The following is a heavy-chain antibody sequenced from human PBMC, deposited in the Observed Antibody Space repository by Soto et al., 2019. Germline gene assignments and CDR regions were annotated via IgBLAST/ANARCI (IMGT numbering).Heavy chain of an antibody. CDR3: ARGPDYYDSSGYYPLAY. D-gene: IGHD3-22*01. Sequence: GSLRLSCAASGFTFRDYYMSWIRQAPGKGLEWVSDISSSSTYINYADSVKGRFTISRDNAKNSLYLQMNSLRAEDTAVYYCARGPDYYDSSGYYPLAYWGQGTLVTVSS. V-gene: IGHV3-11*06. CDR1: GFTFRDYY. CDR2: ISSSSTYI. J-gene: IGHJ4*02.